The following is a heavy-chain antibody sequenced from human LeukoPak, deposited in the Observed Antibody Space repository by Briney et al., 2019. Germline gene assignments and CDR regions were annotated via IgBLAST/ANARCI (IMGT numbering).Heavy chain of an antibody. CDR1: GVTFSSYA. Sequence: GGSLRLSCAASGVTFSSYAMHWVRQAPGKGLEWVAVISYDGSNKYYAASVKGRFTISRDNSKNTLYLQMNSLRAEDTAVYYCARTYYYGSGSYDAFDIWGQGTMVTVSS. CDR3: ARTYYYGSGSYDAFDI. CDR2: ISYDGSNK. D-gene: IGHD3-10*01. V-gene: IGHV3-30-3*01. J-gene: IGHJ3*02.